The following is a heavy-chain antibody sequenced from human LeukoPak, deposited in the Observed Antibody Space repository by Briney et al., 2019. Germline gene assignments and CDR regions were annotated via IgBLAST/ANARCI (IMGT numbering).Heavy chain of an antibody. CDR1: GGTFSSYA. CDR3: ARGRVPSTNFVDAFDI. V-gene: IGHV1-69*05. CDR2: IIPVFGTK. D-gene: IGHD2/OR15-2a*01. J-gene: IGHJ3*02. Sequence: SVKVSCKASGGTFSSYAISWVRQAPGQGLEWMEGIIPVFGTKRHAQKFQGRVTISTDESTSTAYMELSSLRSEDTAVYYCARGRVPSTNFVDAFDIWGQGTMVSVSS.